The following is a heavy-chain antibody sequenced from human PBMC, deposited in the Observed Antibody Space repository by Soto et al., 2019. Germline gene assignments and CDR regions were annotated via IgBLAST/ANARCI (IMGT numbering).Heavy chain of an antibody. V-gene: IGHV1-2*02. D-gene: IGHD3-22*01. CDR3: GRGRSGQIVVFY. CDR1: GYTFTGHY. CDR2: IGPESGAT. Sequence: SVKVSCKASGYTFTGHYIHWVRQAPEQGPEWMGEIGPESGATRYAQKFQGRVTMTRDMSITTVYMELNNLSPDGTAVYYCGRGRSGQIVVFYWGQGTPVTVSS. J-gene: IGHJ4*02.